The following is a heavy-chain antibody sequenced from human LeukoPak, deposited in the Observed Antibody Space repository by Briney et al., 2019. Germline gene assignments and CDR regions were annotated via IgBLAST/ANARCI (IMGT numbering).Heavy chain of an antibody. CDR2: ISGNGATT. CDR3: ATRNGCRGGACYGIEY. CDR1: GFTFSTYG. D-gene: IGHD2-21*02. Sequence: GGSLRLSCGASGFTFSTYGMSWVRQAPGKGLEWVSLISGNGATTNYADSVKGRFTISRDNSKNTVNLQMDSLRAEDTAVYYCATRNGCRGGACYGIEYWGQGTLVTVSS. J-gene: IGHJ4*02. V-gene: IGHV3-23*01.